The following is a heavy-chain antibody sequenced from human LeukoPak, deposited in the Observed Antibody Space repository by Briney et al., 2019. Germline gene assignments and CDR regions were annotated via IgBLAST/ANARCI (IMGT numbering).Heavy chain of an antibody. Sequence: ASVKVSCTASGYTFTNYYIHWVRQAPGQGLEWMGTINPSGDRTSYVQKFQGRVTMTRDTSTSTVYMELSSLRSEDTTVYYCARVPATMNWFDPWGQGTLVTVSS. CDR3: ARVPATMNWFDP. CDR1: GYTFTNYY. CDR2: INPSGDRT. V-gene: IGHV1-46*01. J-gene: IGHJ5*02.